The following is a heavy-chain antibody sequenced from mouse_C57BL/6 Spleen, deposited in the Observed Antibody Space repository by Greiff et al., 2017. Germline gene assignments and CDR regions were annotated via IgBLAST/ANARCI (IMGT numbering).Heavy chain of an antibody. Sequence: QVQLQQPGAELVMPGASVKLSCKASGYTFTSYWMHWVKQRPGQGLEWIGEIDPSDSYTNYNQKFKGKSTLTVDKSSSTAYMQLSSLTSEDSAVXYCARGVRDWYFDVWGTGTTVTVSS. CDR1: GYTFTSYW. V-gene: IGHV1-69*01. CDR2: IDPSDSYT. D-gene: IGHD2-13*01. J-gene: IGHJ1*03. CDR3: ARGVRDWYFDV.